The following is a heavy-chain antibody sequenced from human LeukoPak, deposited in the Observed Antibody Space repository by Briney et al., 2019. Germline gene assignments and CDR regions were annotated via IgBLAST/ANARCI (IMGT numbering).Heavy chain of an antibody. CDR2: TYYRSKWFM. CDR3: VRARPKNPFDV. V-gene: IGHV6-1*01. CDR1: GDSVSSNSNA. D-gene: IGHD2/OR15-2a*01. J-gene: IGHJ6*02. Sequence: SQTLSLTCAISGDSVSSNSNAWNWVRQSPSRGLEWLGRTYYRSKWFMDYAVSVKSRMTVNPDTTKNQFSLQLNSVTPEDTAVYYCVRARPKNPFDVWGQGTTVTVSS.